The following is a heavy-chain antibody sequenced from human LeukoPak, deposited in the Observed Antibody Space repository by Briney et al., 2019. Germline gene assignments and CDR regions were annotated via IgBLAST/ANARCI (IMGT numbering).Heavy chain of an antibody. D-gene: IGHD3-3*02. Sequence: GGSLRLSHAASGFTFKKAWMSWVPEAPGKGREWVGRVKRKTDDRTTTYAPPVKGRFTIHRDDPKHTMYLHTNSLKNDDIAVYYCSTDVRTFGSGEFDLWGQGTLVTVSS. J-gene: IGHJ4*02. CDR3: STDVRTFGSGEFDL. V-gene: IGHV3-15*01. CDR2: VKRKTDDRTT. CDR1: GFTFKKAW.